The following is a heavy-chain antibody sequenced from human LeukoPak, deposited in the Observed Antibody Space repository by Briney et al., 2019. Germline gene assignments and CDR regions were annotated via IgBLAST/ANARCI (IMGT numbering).Heavy chain of an antibody. D-gene: IGHD2-21*02. Sequence: GGSLRLSCAASGFNFANHAMSWVRQTPGKGLEWVSAISGGGDITYYADSVTGRFTISRDNSKDTLFLQMHSLRPGDTAVYYCVREDTPATANYWGQGTLVTIS. CDR1: GFNFANHA. V-gene: IGHV3-23*01. CDR2: ISGGGDIT. J-gene: IGHJ4*02. CDR3: VREDTPATANY.